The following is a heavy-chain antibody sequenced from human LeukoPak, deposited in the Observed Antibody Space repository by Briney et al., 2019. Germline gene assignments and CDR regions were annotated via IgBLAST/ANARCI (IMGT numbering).Heavy chain of an antibody. J-gene: IGHJ1*01. CDR1: GGSISVYY. CDR2: IYYSGST. V-gene: IGHV4-59*08. D-gene: IGHD3-22*01. Sequence: SSETLSLTCTVSGGSISVYYWSWIRQPPGKGLEWIGYIYYSGSTNYNPSLKSRVTISVDTSKNQFSLKLSSVTAADTAVYYCAIHSKYYYDSSGSYVGYFQHWGQGTLVTVSS. CDR3: AIHSKYYYDSSGSYVGYFQH.